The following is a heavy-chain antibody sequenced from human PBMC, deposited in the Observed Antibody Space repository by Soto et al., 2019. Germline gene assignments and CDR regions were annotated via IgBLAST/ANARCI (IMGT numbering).Heavy chain of an antibody. Sequence: PGESLKISCKGSGYSFTSYWIGWVRQMPGKGLEWMGIIYPGDSDTRYSPSFQGQVTISADKSISTAYLQWSSLKASDTAMYYCARHHGPMVAAAGFQHWGQGTLVTVSS. D-gene: IGHD2-15*01. V-gene: IGHV5-51*01. CDR1: GYSFTSYW. CDR2: IYPGDSDT. CDR3: ARHHGPMVAAAGFQH. J-gene: IGHJ1*01.